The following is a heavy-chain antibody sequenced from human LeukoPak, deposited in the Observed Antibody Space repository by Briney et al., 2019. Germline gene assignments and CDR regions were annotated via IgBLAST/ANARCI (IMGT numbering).Heavy chain of an antibody. D-gene: IGHD6-6*01. CDR3: ARHGSSFYVIDV. CDR1: GGSISSYY. Sequence: SETLSLTCTVSGGSISSYYWSWIRQPPGKGLEWIGYIYYSGSTNYNPSLKSRVTIPVDTSKNQFSLKLSSVTAADTAVYFCARHGSSFYVIDVWGQGTTVSVSS. J-gene: IGHJ6*02. V-gene: IGHV4-59*01. CDR2: IYYSGST.